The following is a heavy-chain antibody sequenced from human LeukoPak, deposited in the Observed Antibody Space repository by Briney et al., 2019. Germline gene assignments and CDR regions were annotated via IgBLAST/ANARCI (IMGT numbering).Heavy chain of an antibody. CDR2: ISSSSSYI. V-gene: IGHV3-21*01. Sequence: GGSLRLSCAASGFTFSSYSMNWVRQAPGKGLEWVSSISSSSSYIYYADSVKGRFTISRDNAKNSLYLQMNSLRAEDTAVYYCARDGGITGTTDYWGQGTLVTVSS. D-gene: IGHD1-20*01. CDR3: ARDGGITGTTDY. J-gene: IGHJ4*02. CDR1: GFTFSSYS.